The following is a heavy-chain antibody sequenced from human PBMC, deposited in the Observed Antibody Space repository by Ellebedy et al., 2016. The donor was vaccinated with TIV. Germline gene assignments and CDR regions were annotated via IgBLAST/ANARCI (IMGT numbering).Heavy chain of an antibody. CDR1: GFTFSNAW. V-gene: IGHV3-15*01. Sequence: PGGSLRLSCATSGFTFSNAWMSWVRQAPGKGLEWVGRIKSKANGGTTDYAAPVKGRFTISRDDSKNTVYLQMNSLKTEDTAVYYCAGGWYFDLWGRGRGTLVTVSS. D-gene: IGHD3-16*01. CDR3: AGGWYFDL. CDR2: IKSKANGGTT. J-gene: IGHJ2*01.